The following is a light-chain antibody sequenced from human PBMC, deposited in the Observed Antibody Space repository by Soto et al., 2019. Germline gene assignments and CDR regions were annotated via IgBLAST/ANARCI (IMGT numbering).Light chain of an antibody. J-gene: IGKJ3*01. CDR1: QSISSN. CDR2: GAS. CDR3: QQYNNWPPMFT. Sequence: EIVLTQSPATLSVSPGERATLSCRASQSISSNLAWYQQKPGQAPRLLIYGASTRAAGIPARFGGSGSGTEFTLTISSLLSEDFAVYYCQQYNNWPPMFTFGPGTKVDIK. V-gene: IGKV3-15*01.